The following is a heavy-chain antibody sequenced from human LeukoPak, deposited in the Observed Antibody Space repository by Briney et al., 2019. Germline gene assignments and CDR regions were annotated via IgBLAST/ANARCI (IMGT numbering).Heavy chain of an antibody. Sequence: GGSLRLSCAASGFTGFTFSSYSMNWARQAPGKGLEWVAYIRSDSTITYYADSVKGRFTISRDDSKNTLYLQMDSLRADDTAVYYCARERYYSGAVADAYYFEHWGLGTLVTVSS. J-gene: IGHJ4*02. CDR3: ARERYYSGAVADAYYFEH. D-gene: IGHD6-19*01. CDR1: GFTGFTFSSYS. V-gene: IGHV3-48*01. CDR2: IRSDSTIT.